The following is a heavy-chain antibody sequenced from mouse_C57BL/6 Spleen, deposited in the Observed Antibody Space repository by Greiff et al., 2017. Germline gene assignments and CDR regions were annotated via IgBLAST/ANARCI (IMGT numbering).Heavy chain of an antibody. D-gene: IGHD6-1*01. V-gene: IGHV1-7*01. CDR1: GYTFTSYW. CDR2: INPSSGYT. Sequence: VQRVESGAELAKPGASVKLSCKASGYTFTSYWMHWVKQRPGQGLEWIGYINPSSGYTKYNQKFKDKATLTADKSSSTAYMQLSSLTYEDSAVYYCARECPNYYAMDYWGQGTSVTVSS. CDR3: ARECPNYYAMDY. J-gene: IGHJ4*01.